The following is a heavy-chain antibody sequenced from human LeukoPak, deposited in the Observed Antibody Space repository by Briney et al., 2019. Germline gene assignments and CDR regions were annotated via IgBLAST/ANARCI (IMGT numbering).Heavy chain of an antibody. CDR3: ARDRSGSYLPYYFDY. CDR2: IIPIFGTA. D-gene: IGHD1-26*01. J-gene: IGHJ4*02. CDR1: GGTFISYA. V-gene: IGHV1-69*13. Sequence: SVTVSCTASGGTFISYAISWVRQAPGQGLEWMGGIIPIFGTANYAQKFQGRVTITADESTSTAYMELSSLRSEDTAMYYCARDRSGSYLPYYFDYWGQGTLVTVSS.